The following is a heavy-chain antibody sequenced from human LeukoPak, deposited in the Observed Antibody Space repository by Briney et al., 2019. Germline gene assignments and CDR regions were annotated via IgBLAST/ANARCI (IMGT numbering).Heavy chain of an antibody. CDR3: ARGLYYYYYMDV. V-gene: IGHV4-4*02. CDR1: GGSISSSNW. CDR2: INHSGST. Sequence: PSETLSLTCAVSGGSISSSNWWSWVRQPPGKGLEWIGEINHSGSTNYNPSLKSRVTISVDTSKNQFSLKLSSVTAADTAVYYCARGLYYYYYMDVWGKGTTVTASS. J-gene: IGHJ6*03.